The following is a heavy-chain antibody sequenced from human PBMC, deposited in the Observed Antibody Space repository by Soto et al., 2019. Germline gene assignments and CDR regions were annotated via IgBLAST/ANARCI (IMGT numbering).Heavy chain of an antibody. J-gene: IGHJ6*02. D-gene: IGHD3-10*01. CDR3: ARHTESMVPNYYYYGMDV. CDR1: GYSFTSYW. Sequence: GESLKISCKGSGYSFTSYWIGWVRQMPGKGLEWMGIIYPGDSDTRYSPSFQGQVTISADKSISTAYLQWSSLKASDTAMYYCARHTESMVPNYYYYGMDVWGQGTTVTVSS. V-gene: IGHV5-51*01. CDR2: IYPGDSDT.